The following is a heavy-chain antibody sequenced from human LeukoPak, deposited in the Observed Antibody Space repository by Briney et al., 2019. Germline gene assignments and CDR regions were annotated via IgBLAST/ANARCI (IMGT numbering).Heavy chain of an antibody. CDR2: IIPIFGTA. J-gene: IGHJ4*02. CDR1: GGTFSSYA. CDR3: AREESRYYDSSGYYNGDY. Sequence: SVKVSCKASGGTFSSYAISWVRQAPGQGLEWMGGIIPIFGTANYAQKFQGRVTITADESTSTAYMELSSLRSEDTAVYYCAREESRYYDSSGYYNGDYWGQGTLVTVSS. D-gene: IGHD3-22*01. V-gene: IGHV1-69*01.